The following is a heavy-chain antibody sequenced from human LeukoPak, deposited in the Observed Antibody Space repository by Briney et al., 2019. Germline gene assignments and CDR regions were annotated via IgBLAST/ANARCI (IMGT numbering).Heavy chain of an antibody. Sequence: GASVKVSCKASGYTFTSNDIDWVRQAPGQGLEWMGWMNPKSGNTAYAQKSQGRVTMTRSTSINTAYMELSSLTSEDTAVYYCARAQPDYNLFDPWGQGTLVTVSS. D-gene: IGHD2-21*01. CDR2: MNPKSGNT. J-gene: IGHJ5*02. V-gene: IGHV1-8*01. CDR3: ARAQPDYNLFDP. CDR1: GYTFTSND.